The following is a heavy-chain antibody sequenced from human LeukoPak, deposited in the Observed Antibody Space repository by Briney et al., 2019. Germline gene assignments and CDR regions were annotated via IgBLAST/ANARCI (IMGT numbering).Heavy chain of an antibody. CDR2: ISYDGSNK. Sequence: PGGSLRLSCAAPGFTFSSYAMHWIRQAPGKGLEWVAVISYDGSNKYYADSVKGRFTISRDNSKNTLYLQMNSLRAEDTAVYYCARDRRGNYDSILWGQGTLVTVSS. V-gene: IGHV3-30*04. J-gene: IGHJ4*02. CDR1: GFTFSSYA. D-gene: IGHD3-3*01. CDR3: ARDRRGNYDSIL.